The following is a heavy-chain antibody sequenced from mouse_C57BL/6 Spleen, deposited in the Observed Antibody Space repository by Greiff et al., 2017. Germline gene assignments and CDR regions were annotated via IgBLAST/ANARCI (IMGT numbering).Heavy chain of an antibody. CDR1: GFTFSSYG. D-gene: IGHD1-1*01. CDR2: ISSGGSYT. CDR3: ARHDYYGSSPLFAY. J-gene: IGHJ3*01. Sequence: EVKLVESGGDLVKPGGSLKLSCAASGFTFSSYGMSWVRQTPDKRLEWVATISSGGSYTYYPDSVKGRFTISRDNAKNTLYLQMSSLKSEDTAMYYCARHDYYGSSPLFAYWGQGTLVTVSA. V-gene: IGHV5-6*01.